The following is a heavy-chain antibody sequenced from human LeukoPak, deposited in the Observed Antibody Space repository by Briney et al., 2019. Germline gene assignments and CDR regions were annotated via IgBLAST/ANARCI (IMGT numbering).Heavy chain of an antibody. J-gene: IGHJ4*02. D-gene: IGHD6-13*01. V-gene: IGHV4-39*01. CDR2: IYYSGST. Sequence: SETLSLTCTVSGGSISSSSYYWGWIRQPPGKRLEWIGSIYYSGSTYYNPSLKSRVTISVDTSKNQFSLKLSSVTAADTAVYYCARRKDRWYSSSWYYSDYWGQGTLVTVSS. CDR1: GGSISSSSYY. CDR3: ARRKDRWYSSSWYYSDY.